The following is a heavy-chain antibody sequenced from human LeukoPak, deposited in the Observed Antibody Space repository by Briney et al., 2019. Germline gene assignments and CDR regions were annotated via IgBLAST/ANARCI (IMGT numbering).Heavy chain of an antibody. Sequence: GRSLRLSCAASGFTFSTYAMHWVRQAPGKGLEWVAVISNDGSKKYYADSVKGRFTISRDNSKNTLYLQMNSLRAEDTAVYYCAKGYGGFTYWGQGTLVTVSS. CDR1: GFTFSTYA. CDR2: ISNDGSKK. J-gene: IGHJ4*02. D-gene: IGHD4-23*01. CDR3: AKGYGGFTY. V-gene: IGHV3-30*04.